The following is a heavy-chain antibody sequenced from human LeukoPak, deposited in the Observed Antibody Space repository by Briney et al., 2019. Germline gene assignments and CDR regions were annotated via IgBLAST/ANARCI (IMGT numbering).Heavy chain of an antibody. D-gene: IGHD6-6*01. Sequence: GGSLRLSCAASGFTFSSYAMSWVAPAPGKGVEWVSCINWNGGSTGYADSVKGPFTISRDNAKNSLYLQMNSLRAEDTALYYCARGPSAARPYYYYMDVWGKGTTVTVSS. V-gene: IGHV3-20*04. CDR3: ARGPSAARPYYYYMDV. CDR1: GFTFSSYA. CDR2: INWNGGST. J-gene: IGHJ6*03.